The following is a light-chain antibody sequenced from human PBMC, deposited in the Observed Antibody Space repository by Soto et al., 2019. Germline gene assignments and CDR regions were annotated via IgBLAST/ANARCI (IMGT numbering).Light chain of an antibody. CDR1: QSVYNNF. Sequence: DIVVTQSPGTLSLSPGARATLSCRASQSVYNNFFAWYQQKPGQAPRLLIYSTSYRATGIPDRFSGSGSGTDFTLTVSRLEPEEFAVYYCQQYGRSPWTFGQGTKVEIK. J-gene: IGKJ1*01. CDR3: QQYGRSPWT. CDR2: STS. V-gene: IGKV3-20*01.